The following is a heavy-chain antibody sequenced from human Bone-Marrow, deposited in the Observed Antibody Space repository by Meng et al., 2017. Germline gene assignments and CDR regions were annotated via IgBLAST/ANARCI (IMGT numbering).Heavy chain of an antibody. V-gene: IGHV3-20*04. J-gene: IGHJ6*02. CDR3: ARLGWLQSYYYYYGMDV. CDR1: GFTFDDYG. CDR2: INWNGGST. D-gene: IGHD5-24*01. Sequence: GGSLRLSCAASGFTFDDYGMSWVRQAPGKGLEWVSGINWNGGSTGYADSVKGRFTISRDNAKNSLYLQMNSLRAEDTALYYCARLGWLQSYYYYYGMDVWGQGTTVTVSS.